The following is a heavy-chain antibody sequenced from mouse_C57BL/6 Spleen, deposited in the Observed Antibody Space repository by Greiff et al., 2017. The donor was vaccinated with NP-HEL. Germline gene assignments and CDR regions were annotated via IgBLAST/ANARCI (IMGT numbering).Heavy chain of an antibody. J-gene: IGHJ2*01. Sequence: QVQLQQSGAELVRPGTSVKVSCKASGYAFTNYLIEWVKQRPGQGLEWIGVINPGSGGTNYNEKFKGKATLTADTSSSTAYMQLSSLTSEDSAVYFCARSRTVVDPNYFDYWGQGTTLTVSS. D-gene: IGHD1-1*01. CDR2: INPGSGGT. V-gene: IGHV1-54*01. CDR3: ARSRTVVDPNYFDY. CDR1: GYAFTNYL.